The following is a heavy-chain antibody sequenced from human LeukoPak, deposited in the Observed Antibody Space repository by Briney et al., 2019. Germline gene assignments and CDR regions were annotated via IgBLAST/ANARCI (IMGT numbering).Heavy chain of an antibody. CDR2: ISAYNGNT. CDR3: ARDIRGGYDYYYYYGMDV. Sequence: GASVKVSCKASGYTFTSYGISWVRQAPGQGLEWMGWISAYNGNTNYAQKLQGRVTMTTDTSTSTAYTELRSLRSDDTAVYYCARDIRGGYDYYYYYGMDVWGQGTTVTVSS. V-gene: IGHV1-18*01. CDR1: GYTFTSYG. D-gene: IGHD5-12*01. J-gene: IGHJ6*02.